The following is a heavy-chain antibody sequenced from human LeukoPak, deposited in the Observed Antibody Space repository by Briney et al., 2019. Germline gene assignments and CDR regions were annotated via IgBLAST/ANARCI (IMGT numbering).Heavy chain of an antibody. Sequence: GGSLRLSCAASGFTFSSYAMSWVRPAPGKGREWGSAISGSGGSTYYADSVKGRFTISRDNSKNTLYLQMNSLRAEDTAAYYCAKDLDGIAAATDGMDVWGQGTTVTVSS. CDR3: AKDLDGIAAATDGMDV. V-gene: IGHV3-23*01. CDR1: GFTFSSYA. CDR2: ISGSGGST. D-gene: IGHD6-13*01. J-gene: IGHJ6*02.